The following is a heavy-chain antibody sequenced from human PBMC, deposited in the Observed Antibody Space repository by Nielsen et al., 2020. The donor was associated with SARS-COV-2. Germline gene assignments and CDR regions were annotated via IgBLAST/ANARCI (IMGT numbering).Heavy chain of an antibody. J-gene: IGHJ3*02. CDR3: ASSSSWSHFEI. D-gene: IGHD6-13*01. V-gene: IGHV4-59*08. CDR2: IFYSGST. Sequence: SETLSLTCTVSDDSISSYYWSWIRQPPGKGLEWIGDIFYSGSTNYNPSLKSRVTLSVDTSKKQVSLKLSSVTAADTAVYFCASSSSWSHFEIWGQGTMVTVS. CDR1: DDSISSYY.